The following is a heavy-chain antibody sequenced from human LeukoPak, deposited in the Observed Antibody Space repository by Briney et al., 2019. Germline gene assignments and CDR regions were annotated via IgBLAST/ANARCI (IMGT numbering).Heavy chain of an antibody. CDR1: GFTFSHYA. D-gene: IGHD6-19*01. CDR2: IKQDGSEK. CDR3: ARGYSSPWDRYFDY. Sequence: PGGSLRLSCAASGFTFSHYAMSWVRQAPGKGLEWVANIKQDGSEKYYVDSVKGRFTISRDNAKNLLNLQMNSLRAEDTAVYYCARGYSSPWDRYFDYWGQGTLVTVSS. V-gene: IGHV3-7*01. J-gene: IGHJ4*02.